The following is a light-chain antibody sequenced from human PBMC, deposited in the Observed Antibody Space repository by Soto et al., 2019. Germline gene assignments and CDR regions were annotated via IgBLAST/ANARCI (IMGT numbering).Light chain of an antibody. CDR2: ASS. Sequence: DLQLTHSPSFLSASVGDRVTITCRASQGISSYLAWYQHTPGKAPKLLIYASSTLQSGVPSRFSGSGSGTEFTLTISSLQPEDFATYYCQQLNTFPVTFGQGTRLEIK. CDR3: QQLNTFPVT. J-gene: IGKJ5*01. CDR1: QGISSY. V-gene: IGKV1-9*01.